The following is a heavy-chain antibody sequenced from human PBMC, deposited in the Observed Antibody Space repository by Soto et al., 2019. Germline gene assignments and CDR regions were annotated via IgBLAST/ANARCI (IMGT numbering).Heavy chain of an antibody. Sequence: ASVKVSCKASVYTFTSYAIHWVRQTPGQRLEWVRWINAGNGNTKYSQKFQGRVTITRDTSASTAYMELSSLRSEDTAVYYCARGQATMIVVVLDYWGRGTLVTVS. D-gene: IGHD3-22*01. CDR3: ARGQATMIVVVLDY. V-gene: IGHV1-3*01. CDR1: VYTFTSYA. J-gene: IGHJ4*02. CDR2: INAGNGNT.